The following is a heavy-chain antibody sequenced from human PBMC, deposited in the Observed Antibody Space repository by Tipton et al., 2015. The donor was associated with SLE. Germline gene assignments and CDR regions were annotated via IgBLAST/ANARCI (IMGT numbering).Heavy chain of an antibody. D-gene: IGHD1-14*01. CDR3: ARDGALLTGSFDF. Sequence: QSGPEVKKPGASVKVSCKASGYTFTKYGISWVRQAPGQGLEWMGWTSAYNGNTQHAQKFQGRLTMTRDTMTSTAYMELRSLTFDDTAVYYCARDGALLTGSFDFWGQGTMVTVSS. V-gene: IGHV1-18*01. CDR2: TSAYNGNT. J-gene: IGHJ3*01. CDR1: GYTFTKYG.